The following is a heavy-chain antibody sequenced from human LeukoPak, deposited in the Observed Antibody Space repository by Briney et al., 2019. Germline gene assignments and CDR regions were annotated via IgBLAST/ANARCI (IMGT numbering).Heavy chain of an antibody. D-gene: IGHD6-19*01. Sequence: ASVKVSCKASGYTFTSYGISWVRQAPGQGLEWMGWISAYNGNTNYAQKLQGRVTMTTDTSTSTAYMELRSLRSDDTAVYYCARVDGAVAASNWFDPWGQGTLVTVSS. CDR2: ISAYNGNT. J-gene: IGHJ5*02. CDR3: ARVDGAVAASNWFDP. V-gene: IGHV1-18*01. CDR1: GYTFTSYG.